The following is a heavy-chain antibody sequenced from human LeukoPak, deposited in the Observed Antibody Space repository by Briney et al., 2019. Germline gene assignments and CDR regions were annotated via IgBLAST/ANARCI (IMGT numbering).Heavy chain of an antibody. CDR1: GFTFRSYA. V-gene: IGHV3-23*01. J-gene: IGHJ4*02. Sequence: GGSLRLSCEASGFTFRSYAMSWVRQAPGKGLEWVSVITTGGDTYYADSVKGRFTISRDNSKNTLYLQLNSLRADDTAVYYCTPHLWGGTYPYYLAYWGQGTLATVSS. CDR3: TPHLWGGTYPYYLAY. CDR2: ITTGGDT. D-gene: IGHD1-26*01.